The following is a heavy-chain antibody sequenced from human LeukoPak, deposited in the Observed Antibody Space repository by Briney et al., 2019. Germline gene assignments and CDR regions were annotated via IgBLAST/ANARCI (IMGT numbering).Heavy chain of an antibody. CDR2: ISSSSSYT. CDR3: ARVVRDSGWYYFDY. V-gene: IGHV3-11*06. CDR1: GLTFSDYY. J-gene: IGHJ4*03. Sequence: GGSLRLSCAASGLTFSDYYMSWIRQAPGKGLGWVSYISSSSSYTNYADSVKGRFTISRDNAKNSLYLQMNSLRAEDTAVYYCARVVRDSGWYYFDYWGQGTMVTVSS. D-gene: IGHD6-19*01.